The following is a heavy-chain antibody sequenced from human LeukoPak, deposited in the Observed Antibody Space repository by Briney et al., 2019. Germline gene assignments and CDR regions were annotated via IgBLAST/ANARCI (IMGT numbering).Heavy chain of an antibody. D-gene: IGHD3-22*01. Sequence: GGSLRLSCAASGFTFSSYAMHWVRQAPGKGPVWVARINSDGSTTNYGDSVQGRFTISRDNAKNTLFLQMNSLRAEDTAVYYCARAGYYRFDYWGQGTLVTVSS. CDR3: ARAGYYRFDY. CDR2: INSDGSTT. CDR1: GFTFSSYA. J-gene: IGHJ4*02. V-gene: IGHV3-74*01.